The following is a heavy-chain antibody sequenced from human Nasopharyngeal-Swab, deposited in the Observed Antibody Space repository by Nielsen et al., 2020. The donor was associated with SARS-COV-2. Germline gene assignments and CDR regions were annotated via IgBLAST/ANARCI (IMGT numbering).Heavy chain of an antibody. CDR1: GFTFSSYW. V-gene: IGHV3-74*01. J-gene: IGHJ4*02. CDR3: ARGDTDLVTIRDY. Sequence: GESLKISCAASGFTFSSYWMHWVRQAPGKGLLWVSRINSDGRTTSYADSVKGRFTISRDNAKNSLYLQMNSLRAEDTAVYYCARGDTDLVTIRDYWGQGTLVTVSS. CDR2: INSDGRTT. D-gene: IGHD5-18*01.